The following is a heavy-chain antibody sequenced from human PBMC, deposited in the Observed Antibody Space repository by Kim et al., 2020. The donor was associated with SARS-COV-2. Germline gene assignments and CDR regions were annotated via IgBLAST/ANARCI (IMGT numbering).Heavy chain of an antibody. J-gene: IGHJ4*02. D-gene: IGHD6-13*01. CDR3: ARVGGLAAAGFDY. Sequence: YAQKFQGRVTITADESTSTAYMELSSLRSEDTAVYYCARVGGLAAAGFDYWGQGTLVTVSS. V-gene: IGHV1-69*01.